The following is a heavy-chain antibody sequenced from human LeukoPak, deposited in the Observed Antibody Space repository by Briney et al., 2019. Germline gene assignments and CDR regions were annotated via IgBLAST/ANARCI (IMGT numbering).Heavy chain of an antibody. Sequence: SETLSLTCTASGGSISSYYWSWIRPPPGKGLEWIGYIYYSGSTNYNPSLKSRVTISVDTSKNQFSLKLSSVTAADTAVYYCARVNDILTGYHHGWFDPWAREPWSPSPQ. CDR1: GGSISSYY. V-gene: IGHV4-59*01. CDR2: IYYSGST. J-gene: IGHJ5*02. D-gene: IGHD3-9*01. CDR3: ARVNDILTGYHHGWFDP.